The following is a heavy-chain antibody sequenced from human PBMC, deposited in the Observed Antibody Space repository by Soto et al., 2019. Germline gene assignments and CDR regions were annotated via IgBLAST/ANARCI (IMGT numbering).Heavy chain of an antibody. CDR3: PREGTYCSGGSCYPHFDY. CDR1: GFTFSSYG. Sequence: QVQLVESGGGVVQPGRSLRLSCAASGFTFSSYGMHWVSQAPGKGLEWVAVIWYDGSNKYYADSVKGRFTISRDNSKNTLYLQMNSLRAEDTAVYYCPREGTYCSGGSCYPHFDYWGQGTLVTVSS. J-gene: IGHJ4*02. V-gene: IGHV3-33*01. CDR2: IWYDGSNK. D-gene: IGHD2-15*01.